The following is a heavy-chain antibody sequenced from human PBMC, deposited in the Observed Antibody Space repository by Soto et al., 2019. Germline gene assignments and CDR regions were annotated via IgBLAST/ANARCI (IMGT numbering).Heavy chain of an antibody. J-gene: IGHJ5*01. CDR2: INHSGRV. CDR3: STRAYDTNGYYRFDP. V-gene: IGHV4-34*01. D-gene: IGHD3-22*01. CDR1: GGSFSGHS. Sequence: PSETLSLTCAVYGGSFSGHSWTWIRQSPGKGLEWIGDINHSGRVNYSPSLKSRVTTSLDTSKNQFSLTLSAVTAADTAMYYCSTRAYDTNGYYRFDPWGQGTLVTVS.